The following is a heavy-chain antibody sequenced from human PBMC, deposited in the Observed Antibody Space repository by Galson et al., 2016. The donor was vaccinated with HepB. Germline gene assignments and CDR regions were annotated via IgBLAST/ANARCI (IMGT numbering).Heavy chain of an antibody. Sequence: SVKVSCKVSGYSLTELSIHWVRQAPGKGLEWMGGFDPEPDETIYAEKFQGRVAMTEDTPTNTTYMQLSTLTSDDTAIYYCTTHFCGADCYSLTWFDPWGQGTLVTGSS. CDR2: FDPEPDET. CDR1: GYSLTELS. CDR3: TTHFCGADCYSLTWFDP. D-gene: IGHD2-21*02. V-gene: IGHV1-24*01. J-gene: IGHJ5*02.